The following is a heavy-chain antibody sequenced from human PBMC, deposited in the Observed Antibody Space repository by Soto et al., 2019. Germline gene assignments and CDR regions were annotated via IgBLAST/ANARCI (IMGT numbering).Heavy chain of an antibody. D-gene: IGHD2-15*01. J-gene: IGHJ6*02. CDR1: GFTFSSYW. CDR3: ALDLLVVVVAATNYYYGMDV. Sequence: GGSLRLSCAASGFTFSSYWMSWVRQAPGKGLEWVANIKQDGSEKYYVDSVKGRFTISRDNSKNSLYLQMNSLRAEDTAVYYCALDLLVVVVAATNYYYGMDVWGQGTTVTVSS. CDR2: IKQDGSEK. V-gene: IGHV3-7*01.